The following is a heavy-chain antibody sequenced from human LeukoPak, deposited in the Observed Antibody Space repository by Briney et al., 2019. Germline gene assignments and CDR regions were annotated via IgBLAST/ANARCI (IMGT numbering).Heavy chain of an antibody. CDR3: ARAEDYGSYFDY. CDR1: GGSISSGGYY. Sequence: ETLSLTCTVSGGSISSGGYYWSWVRQAPGKGLEWVSSISSSSSYIYYADSVKGRFTISRDNAKNSLYLQMNSLRAENTAVYYCARAEDYGSYFDYWGQGTLVTVSS. V-gene: IGHV3-21*01. D-gene: IGHD4-17*01. J-gene: IGHJ4*02. CDR2: ISSSSSYI.